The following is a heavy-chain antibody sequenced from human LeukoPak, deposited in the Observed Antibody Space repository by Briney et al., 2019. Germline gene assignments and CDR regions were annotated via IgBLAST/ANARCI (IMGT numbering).Heavy chain of an antibody. CDR1: GFTFSNAW. D-gene: IGHD3-22*01. CDR2: IKSKTDGGTT. Sequence: PAGSLRLSCAASGFTFSNAWMSWVRQAPGKGLEWVGRIKSKTDGGTTDYAAPVKGRFTISRDDSKNTLYLEMNSLKTEDTAVYYCTTDHMNYYDSISDSFFDYWGQGTLVTVSS. CDR3: TTDHMNYYDSISDSFFDY. V-gene: IGHV3-15*01. J-gene: IGHJ4*02.